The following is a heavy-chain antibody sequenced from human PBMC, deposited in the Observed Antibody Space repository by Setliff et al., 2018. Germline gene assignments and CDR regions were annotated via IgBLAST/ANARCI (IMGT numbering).Heavy chain of an antibody. CDR3: ARDHAHGSRFYYYYYGMDV. CDR1: GFTFSRYW. J-gene: IGHJ6*02. CDR2: IKQDGSEK. V-gene: IGHV3-7*01. D-gene: IGHD3-10*01. Sequence: PGGSLRLSCAASGFTFSRYWMSWVRQAPGKGLEWVANIKQDGSEKYYVDSVKGRFTISRDNAKNSLYLQMNSLRAEDTAVYYCARDHAHGSRFYYYYYGMDVWGQGTTVTVSS.